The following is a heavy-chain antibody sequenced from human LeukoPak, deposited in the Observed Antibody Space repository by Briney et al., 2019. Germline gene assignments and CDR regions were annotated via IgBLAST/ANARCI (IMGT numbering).Heavy chain of an antibody. CDR3: VRDVSRRMGMDV. J-gene: IGHJ6*02. D-gene: IGHD2-15*01. Sequence: PGGSLRLSCLASGFTFNSYTMNWVRQAPGKGLEWVSTIGPVSSNSWIADSLKGRFTISRDNPKNSLYLQMDSLRAEDTAVYYCVRDVSRRMGMDVWGQGTTVTVSS. CDR2: IGPVSSNS. V-gene: IGHV3-21*01. CDR1: GFTFNSYT.